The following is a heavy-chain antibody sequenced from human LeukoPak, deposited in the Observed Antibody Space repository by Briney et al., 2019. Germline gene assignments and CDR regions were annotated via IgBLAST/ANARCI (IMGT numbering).Heavy chain of an antibody. CDR2: IYYSGST. Sequence: SETPSLTCAVYGGSFSGYYWSWIRQPPGKGLEWIGYIYYSGSTYYNPSLKSRVTISVDTSKNQFSLKLSSVTAADTAVYYCARDYPGYDYYCMDVWGQGTTVTVSS. CDR3: ARDYPGYDYYCMDV. V-gene: IGHV4-30-4*08. D-gene: IGHD3-10*01. J-gene: IGHJ6*02. CDR1: GGSFSGYY.